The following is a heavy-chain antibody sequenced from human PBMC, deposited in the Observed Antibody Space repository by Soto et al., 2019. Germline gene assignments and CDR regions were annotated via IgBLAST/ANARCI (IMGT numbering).Heavy chain of an antibody. CDR3: AKEGPITNWYFDY. J-gene: IGHJ4*02. CDR2: ISYDGNVA. CDR1: GFTFSSYG. D-gene: IGHD1-1*01. V-gene: IGHV3-30*18. Sequence: QVQLVESGGGVVQPGRSLRLSCAASGFTFSSYGMHWVRQAPGKGLEWGTVISYDGNVAYYADSVKGRFTISRDNSKNTLYLQMTSLRTEDTAMYYCAKEGPITNWYFDYWGQGTLVTVSS.